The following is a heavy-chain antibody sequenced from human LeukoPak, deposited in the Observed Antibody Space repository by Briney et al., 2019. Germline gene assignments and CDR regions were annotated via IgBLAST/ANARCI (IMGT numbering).Heavy chain of an antibody. CDR3: ARDYYNWFDP. V-gene: IGHV4-61*02. D-gene: IGHD3-10*01. CDR2: IYTSGIT. CDR1: GGSISSGSYY. J-gene: IGHJ5*02. Sequence: SETLSLXCTVSGGSISSGSYYWSWIRQPAGKELEWIGRIYTSGITNYNPSLKSRVTISVDTSKNQFSLKLSSVTAADTAVYYCARDYYNWFDPWGQGILVTVSS.